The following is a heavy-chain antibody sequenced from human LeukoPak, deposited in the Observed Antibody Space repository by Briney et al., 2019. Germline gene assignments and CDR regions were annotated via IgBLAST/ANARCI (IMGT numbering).Heavy chain of an antibody. CDR2: IYYSGST. V-gene: IGHV4-39*07. J-gene: IGHJ4*02. CDR1: GGSISSSSYY. CDR3: ARGGSYYDSSGYCFDY. D-gene: IGHD3-22*01. Sequence: SETLSLTCTVSGGSISSSSYYWGWIRQPPGKGLEWIGSIYYSGSTYYNPSLKSRVTISVDTPKNQFSLKLSSVTAADTAVYYCARGGSYYDSSGYCFDYWGQGTLVTVSS.